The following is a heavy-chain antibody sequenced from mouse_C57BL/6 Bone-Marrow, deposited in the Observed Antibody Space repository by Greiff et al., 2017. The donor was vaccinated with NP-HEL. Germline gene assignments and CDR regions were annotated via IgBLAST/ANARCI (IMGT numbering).Heavy chain of an antibody. V-gene: IGHV1-81*01. CDR3: ARRKIYYGYDLHFDY. J-gene: IGHJ2*01. D-gene: IGHD2-2*01. Sequence: QVQLKQSGAELARPGASVKLSCKASGYTFTSYGISWVKQRTGQGLEWIGEIYPRSGNTYYNEKFKGKATLTADKSSSTAYMELRSLTSEDSAVYFCARRKIYYGYDLHFDYWGQGTTLTVSS. CDR1: GYTFTSYG. CDR2: IYPRSGNT.